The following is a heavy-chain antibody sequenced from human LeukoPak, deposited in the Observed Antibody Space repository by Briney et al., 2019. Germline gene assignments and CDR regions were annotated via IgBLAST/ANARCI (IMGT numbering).Heavy chain of an antibody. CDR3: ARVYDYGWYFDL. Sequence: SETLSLTCTVSGGSISSGDYYWRWIRQPAGKGLEWIGYIYYSGSTYYNPSLKSRVTISVDTSKNQFSLKLSSVTAADTAVYYCARVYDYGWYFDLWGRGTLVTVSS. CDR1: GGSISSGDYY. V-gene: IGHV4-30-4*01. J-gene: IGHJ2*01. CDR2: IYYSGST. D-gene: IGHD4-17*01.